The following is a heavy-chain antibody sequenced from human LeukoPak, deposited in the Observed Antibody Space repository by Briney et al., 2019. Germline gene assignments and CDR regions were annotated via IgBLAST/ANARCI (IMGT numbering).Heavy chain of an antibody. D-gene: IGHD6-19*01. CDR1: GYIFTSYY. CDR3: ARSSGWTGEFDY. CDR2: IIPILGIA. J-gene: IGHJ4*02. V-gene: IGHV1-69*02. Sequence: SVKVSCKASGYIFTSYYMHWVRQAPGQGLEWMGRIIPILGIANYAQKFQGRVTITADKSTSTAYMELSSLRSEDTAVYYCARSSGWTGEFDYWGQGTLVTVSS.